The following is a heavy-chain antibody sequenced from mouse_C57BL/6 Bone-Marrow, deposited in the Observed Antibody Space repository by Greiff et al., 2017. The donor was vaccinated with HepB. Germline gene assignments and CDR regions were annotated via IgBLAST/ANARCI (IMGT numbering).Heavy chain of an antibody. J-gene: IGHJ3*01. CDR3: ARRSAYGSSYEFDY. CDR1: GYTFTTYP. V-gene: IGHV1-47*01. D-gene: IGHD1-1*01. Sequence: VQLQQSGAELVKPGASVKMSCKASGYTFTTYPIEWVKQNHGKSLEWIGNFHPYNDDTKYNEKFKGKATLTVEKSSSTVYLELSRLTSDDSAVYSCARRSAYGSSYEFDYWGQGTLVTVSA. CDR2: FHPYNDDT.